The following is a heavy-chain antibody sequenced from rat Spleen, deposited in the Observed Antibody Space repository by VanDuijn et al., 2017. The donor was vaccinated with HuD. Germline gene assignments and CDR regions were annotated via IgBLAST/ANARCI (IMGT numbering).Heavy chain of an antibody. CDR2: IWTGGTT. CDR3: ARDNYGYSY. Sequence: QVQLKESGPGLVQPSQTLSLTCTVSGFSLTTYHVSWFRQPPGKGLEWMGIIWTGGTTTYNSLLESRLSITRDTSKSQIFLTMNSLQTEDTATYYCARDNYGYSYWGQGVMVTVSS. D-gene: IGHD1-11*01. CDR1: GFSLTTYH. J-gene: IGHJ2*01. V-gene: IGHV2-43*01.